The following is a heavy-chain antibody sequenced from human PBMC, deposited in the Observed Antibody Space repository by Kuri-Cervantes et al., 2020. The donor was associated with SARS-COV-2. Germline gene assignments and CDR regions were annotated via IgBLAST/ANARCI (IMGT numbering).Heavy chain of an antibody. V-gene: IGHV3-21*01. Sequence: GESLKISCAASGFTFSSYSMNWVRQAPGKGLEWVSSISSSSSYIYYADSVKGRFTISRDHAKNSLYLQMNSLRAEDTAVYYCARDGVKDDYGFSSYWGQGTLVTVSS. J-gene: IGHJ4*02. D-gene: IGHD4-17*01. CDR3: ARDGVKDDYGFSSY. CDR1: GFTFSSYS. CDR2: ISSSSSYI.